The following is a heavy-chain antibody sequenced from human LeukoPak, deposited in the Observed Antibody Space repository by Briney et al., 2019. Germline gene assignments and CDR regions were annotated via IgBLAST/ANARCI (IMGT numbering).Heavy chain of an antibody. CDR1: GYTFTTYY. CDR3: VRDGCDYGDYMCGRTGEFDF. Sequence: ASVKVSCKASGYTFTTYYMHWVRQAPGQGLEWMGIINPSDGTTTYAQKFQGRVTMTRDTSASTVYMDLSSLRSEDTAVYYCVRDGCDYGDYMCGRTGEFDFWGQGTLVTVSS. D-gene: IGHD4-17*01. CDR2: INPSDGTT. V-gene: IGHV1-46*01. J-gene: IGHJ4*02.